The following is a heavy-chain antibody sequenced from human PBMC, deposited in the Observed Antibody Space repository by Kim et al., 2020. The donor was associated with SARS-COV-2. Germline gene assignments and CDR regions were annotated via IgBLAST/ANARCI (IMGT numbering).Heavy chain of an antibody. J-gene: IGHJ4*01. V-gene: IGHV3-48*04. CDR1: EFSLSRYG. Sequence: GGSLRLSCTASEFSLSRYGMSWVRQAPGKGLEWVSYISGTSGTIYYADSVKGRFTISSDNAQNSVFLQMNSLRAEDTAVYYCARDYNILTHYSYFDYWG. CDR3: ARDYNILTHYSYFDY. CDR2: ISGTSGTI. D-gene: IGHD3-9*01.